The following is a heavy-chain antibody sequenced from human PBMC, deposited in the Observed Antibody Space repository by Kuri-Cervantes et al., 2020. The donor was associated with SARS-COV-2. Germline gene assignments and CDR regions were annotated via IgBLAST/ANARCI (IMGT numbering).Heavy chain of an antibody. CDR1: GFTFSSYA. Sequence: GESLKISCAASGFTFSSYAMSWVRQAPGKGLEWVSVIYSGGSSTYYADSVKGRFTISRDNSKNTVELHMSSLRAEDAAMYFCTRNEGGLHSASDYWGQGTLVTVSS. CDR3: TRNEGGLHSASDY. D-gene: IGHD1-1*01. CDR2: IYSGGSST. V-gene: IGHV3-23*03. J-gene: IGHJ4*02.